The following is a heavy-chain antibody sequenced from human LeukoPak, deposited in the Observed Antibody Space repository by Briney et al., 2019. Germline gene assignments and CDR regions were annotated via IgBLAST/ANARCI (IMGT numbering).Heavy chain of an antibody. CDR2: ISAYNGNT. Sequence: ASVKVSCKASGYTFTSYGISWVRQAPGQGLEWMGWISAYNGNTNYAQKLQGRVTMTTDTSTSTAYMELRSLRSDDTAVYYCARALPGYYDSSGHGDYWGQGTLVTVSS. J-gene: IGHJ4*02. V-gene: IGHV1-18*01. CDR3: ARALPGYYDSSGHGDY. D-gene: IGHD3-22*01. CDR1: GYTFTSYG.